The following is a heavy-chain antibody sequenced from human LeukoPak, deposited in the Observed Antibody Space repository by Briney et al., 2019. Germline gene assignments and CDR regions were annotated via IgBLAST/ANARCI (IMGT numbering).Heavy chain of an antibody. CDR3: ARYTGSGWYTVDY. D-gene: IGHD6-19*01. CDR1: GGSISSSSYY. V-gene: IGHV3-11*04. CDR2: ISSSGSTI. Sequence: LSLTCTVSGGSISSSSYYWGWIRQAPGKGLEWVSYISSSGSTIYYADSVKGRFTISRDNAKNSLYLQMNSLRAEDTAVYYCARYTGSGWYTVDYWGQGTLVTVSS. J-gene: IGHJ4*02.